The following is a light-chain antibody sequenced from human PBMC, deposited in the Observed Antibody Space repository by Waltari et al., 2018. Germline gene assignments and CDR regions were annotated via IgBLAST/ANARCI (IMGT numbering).Light chain of an antibody. CDR2: EAS. Sequence: AFRMTQSPSSLSASTGDRVTITGRASQHISNYLAWLQQRPGKAPEVLIYEASTLQRVVPSRFSGSGSGTDFTLTITSLQSDDFATYYCQQYFNYPRTFGQGTRVEIE. CDR1: QHISNY. J-gene: IGKJ1*01. V-gene: IGKV1-8*01. CDR3: QQYFNYPRT.